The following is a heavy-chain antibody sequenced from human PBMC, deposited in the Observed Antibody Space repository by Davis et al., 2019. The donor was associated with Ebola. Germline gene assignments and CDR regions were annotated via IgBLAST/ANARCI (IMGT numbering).Heavy chain of an antibody. J-gene: IGHJ4*02. Sequence: GESLKISCAASGFSFSSYGMHWVRQAPGKGLEWVAFIRYDGSNKYYADSVKGRFTISRDYAKNSLYLQMNSLRADDTAVYYCATLDTPMACWGQGTLVTVSS. CDR3: ATLDTPMAC. CDR1: GFSFSSYG. CDR2: IRYDGSNK. D-gene: IGHD5-18*01. V-gene: IGHV3-30*02.